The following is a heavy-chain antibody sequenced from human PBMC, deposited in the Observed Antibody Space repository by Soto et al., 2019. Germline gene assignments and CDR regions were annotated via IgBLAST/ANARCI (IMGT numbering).Heavy chain of an antibody. CDR3: AKDRRVKKWLRFDYYYYGIDV. CDR1: GFTFSSYG. V-gene: IGHV3-30*18. D-gene: IGHD5-12*01. CDR2: ISYDGSNK. Sequence: PGGSLRLSCAASGFTFSSYGMHWVRQAPGKGLEWVAVISYDGSNKYYADSVKGRFTISRDNSKNTLYLQMNSLRAEDTAVYYCAKDRRVKKWLRFDYYYYGIDVWGQGTTVTVSS. J-gene: IGHJ6*02.